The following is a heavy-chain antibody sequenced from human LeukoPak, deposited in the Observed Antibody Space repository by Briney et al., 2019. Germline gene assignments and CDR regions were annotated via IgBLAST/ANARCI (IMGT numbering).Heavy chain of an antibody. CDR3: ARAQSLPSQDDAFDI. J-gene: IGHJ3*02. D-gene: IGHD6-6*01. CDR1: GGSISSGSYY. CDR2: IYTSGST. Sequence: PSETLSLTCTVSGGSISSGSYYWSWIRQPAGKGLEWIGRIYTSGSTNYNPSLKSRVTISVDTSKNQFSLKLSSVTAADTAVYYCARAQSLPSQDDAFDIWGQGTMVTVSS. V-gene: IGHV4-61*02.